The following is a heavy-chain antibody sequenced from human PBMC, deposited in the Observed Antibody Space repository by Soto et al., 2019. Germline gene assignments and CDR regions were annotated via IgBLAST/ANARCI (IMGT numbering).Heavy chain of an antibody. CDR2: IIPIFGTA. V-gene: IGHV1-69*13. D-gene: IGHD5-12*01. J-gene: IGHJ4*02. CDR3: ARDKRRDGYNYDC. Sequence: ASVKVSCKASGGTFSSYAISWVRQAPGQGLEWMGGIIPIFGTANYAQKFQGRVTITADESTSTAYMELSSLRSEDTAVYYCARDKRRDGYNYDCWGQGTLVTVSS. CDR1: GGTFSSYA.